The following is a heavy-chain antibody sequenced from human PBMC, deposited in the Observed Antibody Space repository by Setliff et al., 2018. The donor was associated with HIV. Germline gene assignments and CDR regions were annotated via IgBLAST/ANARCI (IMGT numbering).Heavy chain of an antibody. CDR1: GGSFTGDY. V-gene: IGHV4-34*01. CDR2: INHSGST. D-gene: IGHD3-9*01. J-gene: IGHJ4*02. CDR3: ARGSYRGTGYFVRYFDY. Sequence: LSLTCAVYGGSFTGDYWSWVRQPPGKGLEWIGEINHSGSTNYNPSLKSRVTLSVDTSKNQFFLSLRYVAAADAALYYCARGSYRGTGYFVRYFDYWGQGILVTVSS.